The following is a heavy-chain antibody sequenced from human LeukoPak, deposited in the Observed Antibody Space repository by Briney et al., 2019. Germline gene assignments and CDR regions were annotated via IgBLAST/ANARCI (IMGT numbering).Heavy chain of an antibody. CDR1: GFTFSSYS. D-gene: IGHD1-26*01. CDR3: ARDRLGENEGAFDI. Sequence: GGSLRLSCAASGFTFSSYSMNWVRQAPGKGLEWVSSISSSSSYIYYADSVKGRFTISRDNAKNSLYLQMNSLRAEDTAVYYCARDRLGENEGAFDIWGQGTMVTVSS. J-gene: IGHJ3*02. CDR2: ISSSSSYI. V-gene: IGHV3-21*01.